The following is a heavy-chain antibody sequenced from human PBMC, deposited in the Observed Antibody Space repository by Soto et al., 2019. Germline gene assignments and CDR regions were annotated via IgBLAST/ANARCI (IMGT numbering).Heavy chain of an antibody. CDR1: GFTFSNYG. CDR2: IQYDGSTK. D-gene: IGHD3-3*01. J-gene: IGHJ6*02. V-gene: IGHV3-33*01. CDR3: ARESVTIFGVVGYYYYYGMDV. Sequence: VGSLTVSSAASGFTFSNYGMHWVRQAPGKGLEWVAVIQYDGSTKYYADSVRGRFTISRDNSKNTLYLEMNSLRDEDTAVYYCARESVTIFGVVGYYYYYGMDVWGQGTTVTVSS.